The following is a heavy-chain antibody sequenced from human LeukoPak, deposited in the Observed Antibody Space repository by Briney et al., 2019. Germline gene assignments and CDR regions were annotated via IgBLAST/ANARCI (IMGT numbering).Heavy chain of an antibody. CDR1: GYTLTELS. CDR2: FDPEDGET. Sequence: ASVKVSCKVSGYTLTELSMHWVRQAPGKGLEWMGGFDPEDGETIYAQKFRGRVTMTEDTSTDTAYMELSSLRSEDTAVYYCATLPAAMKFSIDYWGQGTLVTVSS. V-gene: IGHV1-24*01. J-gene: IGHJ4*02. CDR3: ATLPAAMKFSIDY. D-gene: IGHD2-2*01.